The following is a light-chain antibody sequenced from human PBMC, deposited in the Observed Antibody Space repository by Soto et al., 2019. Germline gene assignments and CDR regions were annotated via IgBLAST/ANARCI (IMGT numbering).Light chain of an antibody. J-gene: IGLJ2*01. V-gene: IGLV1-40*01. CDR1: SSNLGAGYD. CDR3: QSYESASEV. Sequence: QTVVTQPPSVSGAPGQRVTLSCTGTSSNLGAGYDVHWYQQLPGAAPKLVIFGNRNRPSGVPERFSGSKSGTSASLAISGLQVEDEADYYCQSYESASEVFGGGTKLTVL. CDR2: GNR.